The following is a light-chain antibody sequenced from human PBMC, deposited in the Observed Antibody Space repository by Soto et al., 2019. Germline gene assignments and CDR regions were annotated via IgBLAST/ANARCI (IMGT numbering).Light chain of an antibody. V-gene: IGKV1D-13*01. J-gene: IGKJ3*01. Sequence: AIQLTQSPSSLSASVGDSVTITCRASQGISSDSAWYQQTPGRAPKLLNYEASTLASGVPSRVGGSKSGTDFTVTVSSLQPKDFATYCSQQLDDFPFTFGARTKQDIK. CDR3: QQLDDFPFT. CDR1: QGISSD. CDR2: EAS.